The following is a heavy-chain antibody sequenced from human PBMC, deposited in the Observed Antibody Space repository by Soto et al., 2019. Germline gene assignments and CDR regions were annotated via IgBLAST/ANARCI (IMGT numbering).Heavy chain of an antibody. D-gene: IGHD2-2*01. Sequence: GASVKVSCKASGYTFTSYGISWVRQAPGQGLEWMGWISAYNGNTNYAQKLQGRVTMTTDTSTSTAYMELRSLRSDDTAVYYCARDIVVVPAAQGGWFDPWGQGTLVTVSS. CDR2: ISAYNGNT. CDR3: ARDIVVVPAAQGGWFDP. CDR1: GYTFTSYG. J-gene: IGHJ5*02. V-gene: IGHV1-18*01.